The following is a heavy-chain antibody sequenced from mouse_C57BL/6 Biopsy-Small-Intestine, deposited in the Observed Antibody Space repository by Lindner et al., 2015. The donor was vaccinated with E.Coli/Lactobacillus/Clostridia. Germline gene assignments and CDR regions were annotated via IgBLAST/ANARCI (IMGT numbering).Heavy chain of an antibody. CDR2: INTDTAVP. J-gene: IGHJ4*01. Sequence: VKVSCKTSGYPFANYAINWVRQAPGQGLEWIGWINTDTAVPTYAPGFAGRYVFSMDRSASTSYLQITNLKVDDTAIYFCARDRGGFDISCSFNPNCFDPYDYWGQGTLVTVSS. V-gene: IGHV9-3-1*01. D-gene: IGHD4-1*02. CDR3: ARDRGGFDISCSFNPNCFDPYDY. CDR1: GYPFANYA.